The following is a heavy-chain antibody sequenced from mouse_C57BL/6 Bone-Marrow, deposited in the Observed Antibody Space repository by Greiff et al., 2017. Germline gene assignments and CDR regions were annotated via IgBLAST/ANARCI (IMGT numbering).Heavy chain of an antibody. CDR1: GYSFTDYN. J-gene: IGHJ4*01. D-gene: IGHD2-4*01. CDR2: INPNCGTT. CDR3: ARGYDYDYAMDY. V-gene: IGHV1-39*01. Sequence: EVKLQESGPELVKPGASVKISCKASGYSFTDYNMNWVKQSNGKSLEWIGVINPNCGTTSYNQKFKGKATLTVDQSSSTAYMQLNSLTSEDSAVYYCARGYDYDYAMDYWGQGTSVTVSS.